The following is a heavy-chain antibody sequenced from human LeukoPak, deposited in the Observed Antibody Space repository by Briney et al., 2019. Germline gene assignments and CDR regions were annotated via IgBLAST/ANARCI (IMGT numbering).Heavy chain of an antibody. V-gene: IGHV3-23*01. D-gene: IGHD5-24*01. CDR2: IYGSGANT. J-gene: IGHJ4*02. Sequence: PGGSLRLSCAASGFTFSKCAMTWVRQAPGEGLEWISAIYGSGANTYYADSVKGRFTISRDNSKNTVYLQMNSLRVEDTAVYYCAKDLGEMATHPGDYWGQGTLVTVSS. CDR1: GFTFSKCA. CDR3: AKDLGEMATHPGDY.